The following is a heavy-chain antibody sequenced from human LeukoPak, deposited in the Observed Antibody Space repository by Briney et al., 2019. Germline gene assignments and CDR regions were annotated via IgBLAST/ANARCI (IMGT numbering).Heavy chain of an antibody. CDR3: ARGPYSGSYYDAFDI. CDR2: INHSGST. Sequence: SETLSLTCAVYGGSFSGYYWSWIRQPPGKGLEWIGEINHSGSTNYNPSLKRRVTISVDTSKNQFSLKLSSVTAADTAVYYCARGPYSGSYYDAFDIWGQGTMVTVSS. J-gene: IGHJ3*02. CDR1: GGSFSGYY. V-gene: IGHV4-34*01. D-gene: IGHD1-26*01.